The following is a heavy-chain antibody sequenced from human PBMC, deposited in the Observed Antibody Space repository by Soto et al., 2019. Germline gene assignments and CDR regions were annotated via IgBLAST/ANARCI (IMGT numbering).Heavy chain of an antibody. Sequence: QVRLQEWGPGLVKPSQTLSLKCSVSGGSITTGGRYWSWIRQLPGKGLEWIGDIYYSGNTYYNASLKSRVTISVKAAENQFSLKLSSVTAADTAVYYCAPALVFTGGDVFDIWGQGRLVTVSS. D-gene: IGHD7-27*01. CDR2: IYYSGNT. CDR3: APALVFTGGDVFDI. CDR1: GGSITTGGRY. V-gene: IGHV4-31*02. J-gene: IGHJ3*02.